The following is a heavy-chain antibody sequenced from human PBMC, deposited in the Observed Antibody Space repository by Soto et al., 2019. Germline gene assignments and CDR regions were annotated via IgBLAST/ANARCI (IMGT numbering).Heavy chain of an antibody. CDR2: IIPILGIA. V-gene: IGHV1-69*08. CDR3: ARDTHGYYDSSHLGSNAFDI. J-gene: IGHJ3*02. D-gene: IGHD3-22*01. CDR1: GGTFSSYT. Sequence: QVQLVQSGAEVKKPGSSVKVSCKASGGTFSSYTISWVRQAPGQGLEWMGRIIPILGIANYAQKFQGRVTITADKSTSTAYMELSSLRSEDTAVYYCARDTHGYYDSSHLGSNAFDIWGQGTMVTVSS.